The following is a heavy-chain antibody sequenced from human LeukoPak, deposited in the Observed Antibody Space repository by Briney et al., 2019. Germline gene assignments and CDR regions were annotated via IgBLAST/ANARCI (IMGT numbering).Heavy chain of an antibody. CDR2: KYHSGST. CDR1: GGSISSAYY. J-gene: IGHJ4*02. V-gene: IGHV4-38-2*02. Sequence: SETLSLTCTVSGGSISSAYYWGWIRQPPGKGLEWIGSKYHSGSTFYNPSLKSRVTMSVDTSKNQFSLKLTSVTAADTAVYYCARGTYYSDYWGQGTLVTVSS. CDR3: ARGTYYSDY. D-gene: IGHD3/OR15-3a*01.